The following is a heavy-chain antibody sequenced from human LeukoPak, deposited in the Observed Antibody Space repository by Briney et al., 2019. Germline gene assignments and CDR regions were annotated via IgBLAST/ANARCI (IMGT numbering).Heavy chain of an antibody. J-gene: IGHJ6*03. CDR2: IYYSGST. CDR1: GGSISSYY. CDR3: ARAPYYYYMDV. Sequence: SETLPLTCTVSGGSISSYYWSWIRQPPGKGLEWIGYIYYSGSTNYNPSLKSRVTISVDTSKNQFSLKLSSVTAADTAVYYCARAPYYYYMDVWGKGTTVTVSS. V-gene: IGHV4-59*01.